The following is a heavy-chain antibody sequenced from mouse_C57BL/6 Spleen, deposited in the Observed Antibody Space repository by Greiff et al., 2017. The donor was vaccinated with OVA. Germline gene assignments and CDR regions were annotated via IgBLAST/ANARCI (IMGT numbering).Heavy chain of an antibody. D-gene: IGHD1-1*01. J-gene: IGHJ4*01. Sequence: EVKLMESGGDLVKPGGSLKLSCAASGFTFSSYGMSWVRQTPDKRLEWVATISSGGSYTYYPDSVKGRFTIARDNAKNTLYLQMSSLKSEDTAMYYCRYYYGSSRGYAMDYWGQGTSVTVSS. V-gene: IGHV5-6*01. CDR1: GFTFSSYG. CDR2: ISSGGSYT. CDR3: RYYYGSSRGYAMDY.